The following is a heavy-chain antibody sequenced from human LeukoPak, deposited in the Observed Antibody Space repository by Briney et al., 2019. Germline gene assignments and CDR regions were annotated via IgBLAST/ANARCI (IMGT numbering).Heavy chain of an antibody. V-gene: IGHV3-21*04. J-gene: IGHJ4*02. Sequence: GGSLRLSCEASGFTFSSYSMNWVRQAPGKGLEWVSSISSSSSYIHYADSVKGRFTISRDNAKNSLYLQMNSLRAEDTALYYCAATYSGNWEFDYWGQGTLVTVSS. D-gene: IGHD1-26*01. CDR2: ISSSSSYI. CDR1: GFTFSSYS. CDR3: AATYSGNWEFDY.